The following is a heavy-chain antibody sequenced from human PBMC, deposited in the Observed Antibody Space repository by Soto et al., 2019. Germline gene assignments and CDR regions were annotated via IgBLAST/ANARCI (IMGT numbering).Heavy chain of an antibody. CDR3: AKNSGRYCSSTSCPNWFDP. V-gene: IGHV4-4*02. CDR2: IYHSGST. Sequence: SETLSLTCAVSGGSISSSNWCSWVRQPPGKGLEWIGEIYHSGSTNYNPSLKSRVTISVDKSKNQFSLRAEDTAVYYCAKNSGRYCSSTSCPNWFDPWGQGTLVTVSS. D-gene: IGHD2-2*01. J-gene: IGHJ5*02. CDR1: GGSISSSNW.